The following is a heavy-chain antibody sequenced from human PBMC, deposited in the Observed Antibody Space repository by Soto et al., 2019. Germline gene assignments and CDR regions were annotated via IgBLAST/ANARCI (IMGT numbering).Heavy chain of an antibody. CDR2: ISSSSSYI. D-gene: IGHD5-12*01. CDR1: GFTFSSYS. Sequence: GGSLRLSCAASGFTFSSYSMNWVRQAPGKGLEWVSSISSSSSYIYYADSVKGRFTISRDNAKNSLYLQMNSLRAEDTAVYYCARDNSGYDFAWFDPWGQGTLVTVSS. V-gene: IGHV3-21*01. J-gene: IGHJ5*02. CDR3: ARDNSGYDFAWFDP.